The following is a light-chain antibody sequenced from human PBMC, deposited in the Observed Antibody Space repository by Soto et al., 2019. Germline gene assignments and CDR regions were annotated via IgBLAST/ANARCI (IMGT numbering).Light chain of an antibody. V-gene: IGKV3-20*01. Sequence: SVLTKYPCTLSLSPGERSTVSCMSSQSVSSSYLAWYQQKPGQAPRLLIYGASSRATGTPDRFSGSGSGTDFTLTISRLEPEDFAVYYCQQYGSSPITFGQRTRLEIK. CDR2: GAS. CDR3: QQYGSSPIT. J-gene: IGKJ5*01. CDR1: QSVSSSY.